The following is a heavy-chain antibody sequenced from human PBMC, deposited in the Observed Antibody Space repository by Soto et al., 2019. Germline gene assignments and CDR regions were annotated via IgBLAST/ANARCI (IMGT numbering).Heavy chain of an antibody. CDR3: ASRMGSGRYYFDY. D-gene: IGHD3-10*01. J-gene: IGHJ4*02. CDR2: LNGSGST. V-gene: IGHV4-34*01. Sequence: QVQLQQWGEGLLNPSETLSLTCAVFGGSFSGYYWIWIRQSPGKGLAWIGELNGSGSTNYNPSLNSRVTMSIDTSKNQSSLKLKSVTAADTAVFFCASRMGSGRYYFDYWGQGTLVAVSA. CDR1: GGSFSGYY.